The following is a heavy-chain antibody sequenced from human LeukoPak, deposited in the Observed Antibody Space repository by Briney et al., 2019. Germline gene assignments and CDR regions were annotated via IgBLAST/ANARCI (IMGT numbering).Heavy chain of an antibody. CDR3: ARELVTDSSGYYYGYYYGMDV. D-gene: IGHD3-22*01. CDR2: INWNGGST. CDR1: GFTFDDYG. Sequence: GGSLRLSCAASGFTFDDYGMSRVRQAPGKGLEWVSGINWNGGSTGYADSVKGRFTISRDNAKNSLYLQMNSLRAEDTALYHCARELVTDSSGYYYGYYYGMDVWGQGTTVTVSS. V-gene: IGHV3-20*01. J-gene: IGHJ6*02.